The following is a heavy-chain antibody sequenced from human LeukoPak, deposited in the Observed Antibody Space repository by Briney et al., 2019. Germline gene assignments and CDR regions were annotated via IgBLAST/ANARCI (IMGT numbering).Heavy chain of an antibody. CDR2: IYYAEKT. V-gene: IGHV4-39*07. D-gene: IGHD3-10*01. Sequence: SETLSLTCTVSGGSINIDSYYRDWIRQSPGKGLEWLGSIYYAEKTSYKPSLKSRATISVDTSKNQFSLKLTSVTAADTAVYYCARHRREYYGSRSYSVWGQGTLVTVSS. CDR1: GGSINIDSYY. CDR3: ARHRREYYGSRSYSV. J-gene: IGHJ4*02.